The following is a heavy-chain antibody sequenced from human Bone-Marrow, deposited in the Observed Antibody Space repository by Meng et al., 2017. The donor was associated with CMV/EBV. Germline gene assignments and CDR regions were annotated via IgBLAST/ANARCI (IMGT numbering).Heavy chain of an antibody. CDR3: ARGGLGYCSSTSCYSYYFDY. V-gene: IGHV4-34*01. D-gene: IGHD2-2*01. J-gene: IGHJ4*02. CDR2: INHSGST. CDR1: SFSGYY. Sequence: SFSGYYWSWIRQPPGKGLEWIGEINHSGSTNYNPSLKSRVTISVDTSKNQFSLKLSSVTAADTAVYYCARGGLGYCSSTSCYSYYFDYWGQGTLVTVSS.